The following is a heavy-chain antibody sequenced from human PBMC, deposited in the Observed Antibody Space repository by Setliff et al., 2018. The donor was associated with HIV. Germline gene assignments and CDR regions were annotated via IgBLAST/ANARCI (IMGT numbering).Heavy chain of an antibody. CDR1: GNTFNIYA. V-gene: IGHV1-69*10. D-gene: IGHD5-18*01. CDR2: LSPIRSIA. Sequence: SVKVSCKASGNTFNIYAISWVRQAPGHGPEWVGGLSPIRSIANYAQEFQGRVTITADKSRSTAYMELSSLTSEDTAVYYCARDPSGHSYGYYFDLWGQGTLVTVSS. J-gene: IGHJ4*02. CDR3: ARDPSGHSYGYYFDL.